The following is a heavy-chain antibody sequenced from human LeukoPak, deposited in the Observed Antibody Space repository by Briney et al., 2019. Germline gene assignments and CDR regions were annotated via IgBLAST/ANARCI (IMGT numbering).Heavy chain of an antibody. D-gene: IGHD1-26*01. J-gene: IGHJ4*02. CDR3: SRESGAFCPFGY. V-gene: IGHV4-4*02. CDR1: GGSISTTNW. CDR2: ISLTGRT. Sequence: SETLSLTCCGSGGSISTTNWRSWVRQPPGQGLEWVGEISLTGRTNYNPSLNGRVTMSLDESSNQLSLNLTSVTAADTSIYYCSRESGAFCPFGYWGQGTLVIVPS.